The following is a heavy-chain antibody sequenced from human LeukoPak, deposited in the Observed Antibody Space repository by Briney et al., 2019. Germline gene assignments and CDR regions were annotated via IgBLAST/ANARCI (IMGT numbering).Heavy chain of an antibody. V-gene: IGHV3-7*03. Sequence: GGSLRLSCAASGFTFSSYWMNWARQAPGKGLEWVASINHNGNVNYYVDSVKGRFTISRDNAKNSLYLQMSNLRAEDTAVYYCARDSAAHGGYWGQGTPVIVSS. J-gene: IGHJ4*02. CDR1: GFTFSSYW. CDR3: ARDSAAHGGY. D-gene: IGHD6-25*01. CDR2: INHNGNVN.